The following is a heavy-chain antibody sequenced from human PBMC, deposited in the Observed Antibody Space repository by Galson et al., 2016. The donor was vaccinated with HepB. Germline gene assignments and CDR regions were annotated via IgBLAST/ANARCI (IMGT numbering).Heavy chain of an antibody. CDR1: GYSFISYG. J-gene: IGHJ4*02. CDR3: ARESLYCSGGNCYSPLGDY. V-gene: IGHV1-18*01. D-gene: IGHD2-15*01. Sequence: SVKVSCKASGYSFISYGISWVRQARGQGLEWMGWISVDIGNTNYAQKLQDRVTMTTDTSTSTAYMELRSLRSADTAVYYCARESLYCSGGNCYSPLGDYWGQGTLVTVSS. CDR2: ISVDIGNT.